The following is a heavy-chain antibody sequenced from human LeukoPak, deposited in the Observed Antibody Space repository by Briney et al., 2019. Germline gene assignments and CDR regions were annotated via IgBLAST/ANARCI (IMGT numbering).Heavy chain of an antibody. CDR2: IGGSGFSS. D-gene: IGHD5-18*01. V-gene: IGHV3-23*01. Sequence: GGSLRLSCAATGFTFNNYGMSWVRQAPGKGLEWVSSIGGSGFSSYYADSVKGRFTISRDNSKNSLYLQMNSLRAEDTAVYYCARDLQDGYWVYYYYYYMDVWGKGTTVTVSS. J-gene: IGHJ6*03. CDR3: ARDLQDGYWVYYYYYYMDV. CDR1: GFTFNNYG.